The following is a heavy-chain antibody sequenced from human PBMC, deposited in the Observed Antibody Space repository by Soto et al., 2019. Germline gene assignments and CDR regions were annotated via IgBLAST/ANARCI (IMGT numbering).Heavy chain of an antibody. J-gene: IGHJ4*02. CDR2: ISGSGGST. CDR3: AKALPYYYDFCSGSSRYFDY. CDR1: GFTFSSYA. V-gene: IGHV3-23*01. D-gene: IGHD3-3*01. Sequence: GGSLRLSCAASGFTFSSYAMSWVRQAPGKGLEWVSAISGSGGSTYYADSVKGRFTISRDNSKNTLYLQMNSLRAEDTAVYYCAKALPYYYDFCSGSSRYFDYWRQGTLVTVSS.